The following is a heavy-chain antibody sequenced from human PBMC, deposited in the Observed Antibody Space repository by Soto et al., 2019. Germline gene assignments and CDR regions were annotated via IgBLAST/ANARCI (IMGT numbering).Heavy chain of an antibody. CDR2: IYYARST. CDR3: ATHPKGPEGQYFDN. V-gene: IGHV4-59*12. CDR1: GGSMISYY. J-gene: IGHJ4*02. Sequence: SETLSLTCTVSGGSMISYYWSWIRQPPGRGLEWIGDIYYARSTNYNPSLKSRVTISVDKSKNQFSLKLSSVTAADTAVYYCATHPKGPEGQYFDNWGLGTLVTVSS. D-gene: IGHD2-2*01.